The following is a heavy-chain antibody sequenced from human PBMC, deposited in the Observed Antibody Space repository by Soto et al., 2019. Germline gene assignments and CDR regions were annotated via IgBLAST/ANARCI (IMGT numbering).Heavy chain of an antibody. D-gene: IGHD4-17*01. CDR1: GGSINGGGYY. Sequence: QVQLQESGPGLVKPSQTLSLTCTVSGGSINGGGYYWSWIRQHPGKGLEWIGSIYYSGNTYYSPSFKSRVSISGDTYKNHCSRRLSSVTAADTAVYYCARDPSYGDYSYYGMDVWGQGTTVTVSS. V-gene: IGHV4-31*03. J-gene: IGHJ6*02. CDR3: ARDPSYGDYSYYGMDV. CDR2: IYYSGNT.